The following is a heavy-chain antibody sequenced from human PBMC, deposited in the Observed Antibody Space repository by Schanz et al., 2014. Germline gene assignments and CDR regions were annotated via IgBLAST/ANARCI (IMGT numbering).Heavy chain of an antibody. CDR2: MYINSGST. V-gene: IGHV3-53*01. CDR1: GFTVNTNY. Sequence: EVQLVESGGGLIQPGGSLRLSCAVSGFTVNTNYMSWVRQAPGKGLEWISSMYINSGSTQYADSVKGRFIISRDSSKNTLHLQMNSLRSEDTAIYFCARDGGRDGYNLAFDVWGQGTLVTVSS. CDR3: ARDGGRDGYNLAFDV. J-gene: IGHJ3*01. D-gene: IGHD5-12*01.